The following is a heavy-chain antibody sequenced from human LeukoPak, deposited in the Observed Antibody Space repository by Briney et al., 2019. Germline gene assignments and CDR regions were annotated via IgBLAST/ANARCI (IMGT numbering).Heavy chain of an antibody. J-gene: IGHJ4*02. CDR3: AKDSTGLDTAMVN. CDR2: ISGSGGST. Sequence: ETLSLTCAVSGGSISSSNWWGWVRQPPGKGLEWVSAISGSGGSTYYADSVKGRFTISRDNSKNTLYLQMNSLRAEDTAVYYCAKDSTGLDTAMVNWGQGTLVTVSS. CDR1: GGSISSSN. V-gene: IGHV3-23*01. D-gene: IGHD5-18*01.